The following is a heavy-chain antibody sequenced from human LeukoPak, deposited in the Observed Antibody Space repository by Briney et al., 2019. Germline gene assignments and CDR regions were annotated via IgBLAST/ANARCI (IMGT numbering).Heavy chain of an antibody. CDR3: ASTVVTRVDY. CDR2: IYYSGST. D-gene: IGHD4-23*01. V-gene: IGHV4-30-4*08. Sequence: SETLSLTCTVSGGSISSGDYYWSWIRQPPGKGLEWIGCIYYSGSTYYNPSLKSRVTISVDTSKNQFSLKLSSVTAADTAVYYCASTVVTRVDYWGQGTLVTVSS. J-gene: IGHJ4*02. CDR1: GGSISSGDYY.